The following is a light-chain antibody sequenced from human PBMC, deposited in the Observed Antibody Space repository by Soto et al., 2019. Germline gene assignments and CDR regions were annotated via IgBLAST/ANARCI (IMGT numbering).Light chain of an antibody. CDR1: QSVSSY. CDR2: DAS. V-gene: IGKV3-11*01. CDR3: QQRSNWPRLT. Sequence: EIVLTQSPATLSLSPGERATLSCRASQSVSSYLAWYQQKPAQAPTLLIYDASNRATGIPARFSGSGSGTDFTLTISSLEPEDFAVYYCQQRSNWPRLTFGGGTKVEIK. J-gene: IGKJ4*01.